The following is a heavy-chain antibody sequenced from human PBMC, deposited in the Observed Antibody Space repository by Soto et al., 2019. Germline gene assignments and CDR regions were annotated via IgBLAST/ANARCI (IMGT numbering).Heavy chain of an antibody. D-gene: IGHD3-22*01. J-gene: IGHJ4*02. CDR2: INPNSGGT. Sequence: QVQLVQSGAEVKKPGASVKVSCKASGYTFTGYYMHWVRQAPGQGLEWMGWINPNSGGTNYAQKFQGRVTMTRDTSISTAYMELSRLRSDDTAVYYCARLGYYDSSGRGAFDYWGQGPLVTVSS. CDR3: ARLGYYDSSGRGAFDY. V-gene: IGHV1-2*02. CDR1: GYTFTGYY.